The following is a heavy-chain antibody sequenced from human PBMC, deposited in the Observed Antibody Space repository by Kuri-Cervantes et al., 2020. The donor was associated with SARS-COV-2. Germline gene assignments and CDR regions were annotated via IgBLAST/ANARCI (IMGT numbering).Heavy chain of an antibody. D-gene: IGHD3-22*01. CDR3: AKDLAGYYPTSFDY. CDR1: GFSITSHG. V-gene: IGHV3-33*06. J-gene: IGHJ4*02. CDR2: IWYDGSKQ. Sequence: GGSLRLSCEASGFSITSHGMHWVRQAPGKGLEWVAVIWYDGSKQYYANSVKGRFTISRDNSKNTLYLQMNSLRAEDTAVYYCAKDLAGYYPTSFDYWGQGTLVTVSS.